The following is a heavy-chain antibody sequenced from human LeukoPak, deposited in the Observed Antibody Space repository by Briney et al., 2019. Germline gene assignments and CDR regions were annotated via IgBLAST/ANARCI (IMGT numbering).Heavy chain of an antibody. Sequence: ASVKVSCKVSGYTLTELSMHWVRQAPGKGLEWMGGFDPGDGETIYAQKFQGRVTMTEDTSTDAAYMELSSLISEDTAVYYCATVGPRIQLWGFDYWGQGTLVTVSS. D-gene: IGHD5-18*01. CDR1: GYTLTELS. CDR2: FDPGDGET. CDR3: ATVGPRIQLWGFDY. J-gene: IGHJ4*02. V-gene: IGHV1-24*01.